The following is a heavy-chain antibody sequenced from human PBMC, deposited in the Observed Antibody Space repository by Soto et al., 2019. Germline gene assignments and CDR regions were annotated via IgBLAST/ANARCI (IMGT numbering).Heavy chain of an antibody. CDR3: ARTRGYDFWSGDPNAFDI. J-gene: IGHJ3*02. CDR2: ISSSSSTI. CDR1: GFTFSSYS. D-gene: IGHD3-3*01. Sequence: GGSLRLSCAASGFTFSSYSMNWVRQAPGKGLEWVSYISSSSSTIYYADSVKGRFTISRDNAKNSLYLQMNSLRAEDTAVYYCARTRGYDFWSGDPNAFDIWGQGTMVTVSS. V-gene: IGHV3-48*04.